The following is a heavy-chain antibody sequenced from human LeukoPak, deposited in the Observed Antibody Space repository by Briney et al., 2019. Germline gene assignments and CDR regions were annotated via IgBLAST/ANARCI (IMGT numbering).Heavy chain of an antibody. D-gene: IGHD2-2*01. J-gene: IGHJ4*02. CDR3: AREFGSGTFD. V-gene: IGHV3-53*01. CDR1: GFIVSNYY. Sequence: PGGSLRLSCAASGFIVSNYYMNWVRQAPGKGLECVSVIYNGGATYYADSVKGRFTISRDNSKNTLYLQMNGLRAEGTAVYFCAREFGSGTFDWGQGTLVTVSS. CDR2: IYNGGAT.